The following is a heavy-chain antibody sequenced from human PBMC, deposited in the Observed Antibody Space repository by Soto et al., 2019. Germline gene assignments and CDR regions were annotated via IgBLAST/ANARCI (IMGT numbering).Heavy chain of an antibody. J-gene: IGHJ6*03. CDR3: ARGSWDDVSGHYYMDV. CDR1: GDSVSSNSAG. D-gene: IGHD1-1*01. Sequence: QVQLQLSGPGLVTPSQTLSLTCAISGDSVSSNSAGWNWIRQTPSRGLEWLGRTYYRSKWYFNSAVSVESRITLNPDTSKNQFSLQLSSVTPDDTAVYYCARGSWDDVSGHYYMDVWAKGTTVTVSS. V-gene: IGHV6-1*02. CDR2: TYYRSKWYF.